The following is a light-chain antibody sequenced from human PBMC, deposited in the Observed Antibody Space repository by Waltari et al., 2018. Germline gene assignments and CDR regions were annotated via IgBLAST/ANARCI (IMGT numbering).Light chain of an antibody. V-gene: IGKV3-20*01. CDR1: QSVSRT. CDR2: DAS. CDR3: QKYGTLPAT. J-gene: IGKJ1*01. Sequence: EIVLTQSPGTLSLPPGERATLSCRASQSVSRTLAWYQQKPGQAPRPLIYDASIRATGIPDRFSGSGSGTDFSLTISRLEPEDFAVYYCQKYGTLPATFGQGTKVEIK.